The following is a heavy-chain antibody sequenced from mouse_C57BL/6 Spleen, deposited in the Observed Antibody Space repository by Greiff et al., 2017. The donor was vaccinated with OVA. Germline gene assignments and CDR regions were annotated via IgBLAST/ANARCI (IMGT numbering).Heavy chain of an antibody. CDR2: IYPGDGDT. CDR3: ACPYYCSFYYFDY. D-gene: IGHD1-1*01. J-gene: IGHJ2*01. V-gene: IGHV1-82*01. Sequence: VQLQQSGPELVKPGASVKISCKASGYAFSSSWMNWVKQRPGKGLEWIGRIYPGDGDTNYNGKFKGKATLTADKSSSTAYLQLSSLTSEDSAVYFCACPYYCSFYYFDYWGQGTTLTVSS. CDR1: GYAFSSSW.